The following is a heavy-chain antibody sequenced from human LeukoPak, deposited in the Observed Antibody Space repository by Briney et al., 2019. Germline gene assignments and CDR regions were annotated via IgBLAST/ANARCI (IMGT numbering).Heavy chain of an antibody. CDR1: GFTFSSYS. CDR3: ARDETYYYDSSGLGAFDI. D-gene: IGHD3-22*01. CDR2: ISSSSSYI. J-gene: IGHJ3*02. V-gene: IGHV3-21*01. Sequence: RGSLRLSCAASGFTFSSYSMNWVRQAPGKGLEWVSSISSSSSYIYYADSVKGRFTISRDNAKNSLYLQMNSLRAEDTAVYYCARDETYYYDSSGLGAFDIWGQGTMVTVSS.